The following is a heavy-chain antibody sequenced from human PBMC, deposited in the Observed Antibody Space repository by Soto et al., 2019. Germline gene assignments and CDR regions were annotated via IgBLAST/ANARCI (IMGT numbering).Heavy chain of an antibody. J-gene: IGHJ6*02. Sequence: SETLSLTCTVSGGSISSGGYYWSWIRRHPGKGLEWIGYIYYSGSTYYNPSLKSRVTISVDTSKNQFSLKLSSVTAADTAVYYCACYTLRVPLLPHYGMDVWGQGTTVTVSS. CDR3: ACYTLRVPLLPHYGMDV. D-gene: IGHD3-22*01. V-gene: IGHV4-31*03. CDR1: GGSISSGGYY. CDR2: IYYSGST.